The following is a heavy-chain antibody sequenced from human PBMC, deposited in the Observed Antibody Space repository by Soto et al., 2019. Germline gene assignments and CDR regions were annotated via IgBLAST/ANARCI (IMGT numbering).Heavy chain of an antibody. CDR2: INTDGSVK. V-gene: IGHV3-7*01. CDR1: GSTLSDSW. CDR3: ASGPR. Sequence: EVQLVESGGGLVQPGESLRLSCAASGSTLSDSWMSWVRQAPGKGLEWVANINTDGSVKSYVASVEGRFTISRDNTNSSLFLQMTGLRGDDTAIYYCASGPRWGQGTLVTVSS. J-gene: IGHJ4*02.